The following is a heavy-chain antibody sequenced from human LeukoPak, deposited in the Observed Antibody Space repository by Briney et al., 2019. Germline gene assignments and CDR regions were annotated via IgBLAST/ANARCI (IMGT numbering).Heavy chain of an antibody. V-gene: IGHV4-4*07. D-gene: IGHD6-6*01. CDR1: GDSISSNY. J-gene: IGHJ4*02. Sequence: SETLSLTCTVSGDSISSNYWSWIRQSAGKGLEWIGRIYTSENTIYNPSLTSRVTMSVDTSKNQFSLKVNSVTAADTAVYYRARVTRPGNGILDYWGQGTLVTV. CDR2: IYTSENT. CDR3: ARVTRPGNGILDY.